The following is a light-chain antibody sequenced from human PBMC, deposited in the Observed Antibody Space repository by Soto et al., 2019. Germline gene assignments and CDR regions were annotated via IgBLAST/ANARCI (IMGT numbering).Light chain of an antibody. CDR3: CSYAGSSTLL. CDR1: SSDIGSYNL. J-gene: IGLJ3*02. Sequence: QSALTQPASVSGSPGQSITVSCTGTSSDIGSYNLVSWYQHHPGKAPKLMIYAVSKRPSGVSSRVSGSKSGNTASLTSSGLQDEDEADYFCCSYAGSSTLLFGGGTNVTVL. CDR2: AVS. V-gene: IGLV2-23*02.